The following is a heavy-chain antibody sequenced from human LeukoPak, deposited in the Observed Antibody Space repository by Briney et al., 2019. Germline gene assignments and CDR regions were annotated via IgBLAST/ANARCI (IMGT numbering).Heavy chain of an antibody. CDR3: AKGGHCSSTSCADY. V-gene: IGHV3-30*18. CDR2: ISYDGSNE. J-gene: IGHJ4*02. Sequence: GGSLRPSCAVSGFNFYNTGMSWVRQAPGKGLEWVAVISYDGSNEYYADSVKGRFTISRDNSKNTLYLQMNSLRAEDTAVYYCAKGGHCSSTSCADYWGQGTLVTVSS. D-gene: IGHD2-2*01. CDR1: GFNFYNTG.